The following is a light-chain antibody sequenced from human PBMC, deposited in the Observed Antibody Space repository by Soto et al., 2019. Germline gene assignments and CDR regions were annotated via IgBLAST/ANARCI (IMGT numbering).Light chain of an antibody. Sequence: EIVMTQSPAALSVSPGERATLSCRASQSVSSNLAWYQQKPGQAPRLLIYSASTRATGIPDRFSGSGSGTEFTLTIGSLQSEDFAVYYCQQYNYWPPITFGQGTRLEIK. CDR1: QSVSSN. V-gene: IGKV3-15*01. CDR2: SAS. J-gene: IGKJ5*01. CDR3: QQYNYWPPIT.